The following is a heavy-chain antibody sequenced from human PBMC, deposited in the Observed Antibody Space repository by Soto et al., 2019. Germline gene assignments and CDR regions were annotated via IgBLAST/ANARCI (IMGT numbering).Heavy chain of an antibody. CDR3: AREAFDFWSGYYTRYYYYGMDV. J-gene: IGHJ6*02. V-gene: IGHV3-33*01. CDR2: IWYDGSNK. Sequence: GSLRLSCAASGFTFSSYGMHWVRQAPGKGLEWVAVIWYDGSNKYYADSVKGRFTISRDNSKNTLYLQMNSLRAEDTAVYYCAREAFDFWSGYYTRYYYYGMDVWGQGTTVTVSS. CDR1: GFTFSSYG. D-gene: IGHD3-3*01.